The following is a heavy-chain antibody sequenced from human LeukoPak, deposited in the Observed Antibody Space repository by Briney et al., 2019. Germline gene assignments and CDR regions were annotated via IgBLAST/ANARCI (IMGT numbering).Heavy chain of an antibody. D-gene: IGHD3-22*01. V-gene: IGHV1-69*13. CDR2: IIPIFGTA. CDR1: GGTFSSYA. CDR3: ASNSYDSSCHDY. Sequence: SVKVSCKASGGTFSSYAISWVRQAPGQGLEWMGGIIPIFGTANYAQKFQGRVTITADESTSTAYMELSSLRSEDTAVYYCASNSYDSSCHDYWGQGTLVTVSS. J-gene: IGHJ4*02.